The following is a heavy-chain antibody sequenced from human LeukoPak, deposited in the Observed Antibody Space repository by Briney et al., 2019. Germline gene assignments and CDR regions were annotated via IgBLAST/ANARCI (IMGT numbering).Heavy chain of an antibody. D-gene: IGHD2-15*01. CDR3: ARAFAVVVAATGWWFDP. CDR1: GYTFTSYD. CDR2: MNPNSGNT. J-gene: IGHJ5*02. V-gene: IGHV1-8*01. Sequence: ASVMVSCRASGYTFTSYDINWVRQATGQGLEWMRWMNPNSGNTGCAQKFQGRVTMTRNTSISTGYMELSSLRSEDTAVYYCARAFAVVVAATGWWFDPWGQGTLVTVSS.